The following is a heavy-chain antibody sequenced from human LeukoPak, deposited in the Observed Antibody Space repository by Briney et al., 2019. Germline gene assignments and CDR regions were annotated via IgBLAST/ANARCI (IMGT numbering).Heavy chain of an antibody. CDR3: ARGPAMVRGVNWFDP. J-gene: IGHJ5*02. V-gene: IGHV4-34*01. D-gene: IGHD3-10*01. CDR2: INHSGST. Sequence: SETLSLTCAVYGGSFSGYCWSWIRQPPGKGLEWIGEINHSGSTNYNPSLKSRVTISVDTSKSQFSLKLSSVTAADTAVYYCARGPAMVRGVNWFDPWGQGTLVTVSS. CDR1: GGSFSGYC.